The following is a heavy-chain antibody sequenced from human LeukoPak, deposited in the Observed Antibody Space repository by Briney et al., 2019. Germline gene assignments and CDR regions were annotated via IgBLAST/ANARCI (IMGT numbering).Heavy chain of an antibody. D-gene: IGHD3-10*01. CDR1: GYTFTGYY. V-gene: IGHV1-2*02. CDR2: INPNSGGT. J-gene: IGHJ4*02. CDR3: ARVPELLWFGEFPY. Sequence: GASVKVSCKASGYTFTGYYMHWVRQAPGQGLEWMGWINPNSGGTNYAQKLQGRVTMTRDTSISTAYMELSRLRSDDTAVYYCARVPELLWFGEFPYWGQGTLVTVSS.